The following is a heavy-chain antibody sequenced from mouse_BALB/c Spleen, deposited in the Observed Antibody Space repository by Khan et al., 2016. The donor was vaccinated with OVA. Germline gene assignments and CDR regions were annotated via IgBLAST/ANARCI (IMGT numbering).Heavy chain of an antibody. CDR3: ASSIMAN. CDR1: GYSITSDYA. CDR2: ISYSGST. Sequence: EVQLQESGPGLVKPSQSLSLTCTVTGYSITSDYAWNWIRQFPGNKLEWMGYISYSGSTSYNPSLKSRIFITRDTSKNHFFLQLNSVTTEDTATYYCASSIMANWGQGTTLTVSS. V-gene: IGHV3-2*02. J-gene: IGHJ2*01.